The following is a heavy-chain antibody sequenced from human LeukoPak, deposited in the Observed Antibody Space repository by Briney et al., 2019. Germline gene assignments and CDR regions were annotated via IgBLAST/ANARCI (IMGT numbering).Heavy chain of an antibody. CDR3: AKDIFHILTGGSFDH. D-gene: IGHD3-9*01. V-gene: IGHV3-53*01. CDR1: GFSVRTTY. CDR2: LYTGGGT. Sequence: GGSLRLSCAASGFSVRTTYMSWVRQAPGKGLEWVSVLYTGGGTDHADFVKGRFTISRDNSKNTLSLQMNSLRVEDPAVYYCAKDIFHILTGGSFDHRGQGTLVTVSS. J-gene: IGHJ4*02.